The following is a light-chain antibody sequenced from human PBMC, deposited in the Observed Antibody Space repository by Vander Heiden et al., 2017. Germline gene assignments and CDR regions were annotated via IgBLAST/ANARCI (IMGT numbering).Light chain of an antibody. CDR3: QQRSNWPPIT. CDR1: QSVSSY. J-gene: IGKJ5*01. CDR2: DAS. V-gene: IGKV3-11*01. Sequence: ELVLTPSPATLSLSPGERATLSCRARQSVSSYLAWYQQKPGQAPRLLIYDASNRATGIPARFSGSGSGTDFTLTISSLEPEDFAVYYCQQRSNWPPITFGQGTRLEIK.